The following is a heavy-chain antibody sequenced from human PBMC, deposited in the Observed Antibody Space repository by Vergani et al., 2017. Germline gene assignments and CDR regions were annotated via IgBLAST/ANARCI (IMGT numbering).Heavy chain of an antibody. CDR1: GGSISSGSYY. CDR2: IYTSGST. CDR3: AREDTVGATTXLDY. D-gene: IGHD1-26*01. J-gene: IGHJ4*02. Sequence: QLQLQESGPGLVKPSQTLSLTCTVSGGSISSGSYYWSWIRQPAGKGLEWIGRIYTSGSTNYNPSLKSRVTISVDTSKNQFSLKLSSVTAADTAVYYCAREDTVGATTXLDYWGQGTLVTVSS. V-gene: IGHV4-61*02.